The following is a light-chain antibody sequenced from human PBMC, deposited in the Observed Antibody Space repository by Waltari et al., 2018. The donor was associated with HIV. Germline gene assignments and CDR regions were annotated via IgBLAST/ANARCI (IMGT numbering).Light chain of an antibody. Sequence: QSALTQPASVSGSPGQSITISCTGTSSDVGSYNHVSCYQQHPGKAPKLKTYEDNKRPAGVSDSFSGSKSGNTASLTISGVQSEDEADYYCCSYAGSTTWVFGGGTKLTVL. V-gene: IGLV2-23*01. CDR2: EDN. CDR3: CSYAGSTTWV. J-gene: IGLJ3*02. CDR1: SSDVGSYNH.